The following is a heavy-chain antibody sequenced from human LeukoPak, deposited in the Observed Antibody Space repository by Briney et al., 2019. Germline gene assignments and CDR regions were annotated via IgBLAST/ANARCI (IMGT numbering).Heavy chain of an antibody. J-gene: IGHJ4*02. CDR1: GYTFTRYG. D-gene: IGHD5-24*01. CDR3: ARDGWVEMATITYPFDY. V-gene: IGHV1-18*01. CDR2: ISAYNGNT. Sequence: ASVKVSCKASGYTFTRYGISWVRQAPGQGLEWTGWISAYNGNTNYAQKLQGRVTMTTDTSTSTAYMELRSLRSDDTAVYYCARDGWVEMATITYPFDYWGQGTLVTVSS.